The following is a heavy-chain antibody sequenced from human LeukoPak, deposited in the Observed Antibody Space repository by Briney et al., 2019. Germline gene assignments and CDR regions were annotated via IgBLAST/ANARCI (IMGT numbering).Heavy chain of an antibody. CDR1: GYIFTSYY. D-gene: IGHD3-16*01. CDR3: VREEEGGTFDY. J-gene: IGHJ4*02. V-gene: IGHV1-46*01. CDR2: IYPSAGYA. Sequence: ASVKVSCKASGYIFTSYYIHWVRQAPGQGLEWMGIIYPSAGYANYAQTFQGRVTMAMGTSTSTVDMELSSLRSEDTAVYYCVREEEGGTFDYWGQGTLVTVSS.